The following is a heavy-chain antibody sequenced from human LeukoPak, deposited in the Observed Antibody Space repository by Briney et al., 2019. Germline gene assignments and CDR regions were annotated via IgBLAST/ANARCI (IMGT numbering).Heavy chain of an antibody. J-gene: IGHJ3*02. CDR2: IKRKIEDETT. CDR1: GFTFSSYW. V-gene: IGHV3-15*01. CDR3: SADSVVTTDYAFDI. Sequence: GGSLRLSCAASGFTFSSYWMSWVRQAPGEGLEWVGRIKRKIEDETTDYAAPVKGRFTISRDDSKNTLYLQMNSLKIEDTAVYYCSADSVVTTDYAFDIWGQGTMVTVSS. D-gene: IGHD2-21*02.